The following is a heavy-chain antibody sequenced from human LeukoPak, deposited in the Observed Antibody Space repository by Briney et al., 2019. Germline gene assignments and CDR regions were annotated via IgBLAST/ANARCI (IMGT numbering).Heavy chain of an antibody. V-gene: IGHV3-48*03. CDR2: TSSGGSHI. CDR3: ARVVWDTYSGSFDS. D-gene: IGHD1-26*01. Sequence: RGSLTLSCSASGLIFGIHQMNWARQAPGKGLEWVTYTSSGGSHIYYADSVKGRLTNSRDNAKNSLYLQMNSLRAEDTAGYFCARVVWDTYSGSFDS. J-gene: IGHJ4*01. CDR1: GLIFGIHQ.